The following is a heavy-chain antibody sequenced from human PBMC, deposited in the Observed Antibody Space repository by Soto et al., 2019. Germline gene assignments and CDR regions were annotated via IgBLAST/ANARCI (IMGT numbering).Heavy chain of an antibody. Sequence: SETLSLTCTVSGGSISSDYWSWIRQPPGNGLEWIGYIYYSGSTNSNPSLKSRVTISVDTAKNQFSLKLSSVTAADTAVYYCARDSKRGYSGYDKLDYWGQGTLVTVS. CDR2: IYYSGST. D-gene: IGHD5-12*01. V-gene: IGHV4-59*01. J-gene: IGHJ4*02. CDR3: ARDSKRGYSGYDKLDY. CDR1: GGSISSDY.